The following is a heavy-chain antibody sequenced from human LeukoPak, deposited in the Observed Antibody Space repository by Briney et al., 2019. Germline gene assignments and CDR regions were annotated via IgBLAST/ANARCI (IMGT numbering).Heavy chain of an antibody. CDR1: GFSVSANY. Sequence: GGSLRLSCAASGFSVSANYMSWVRQAPGKGLEWVSVIYGGGDTYYADSVKGRFTISRGNSKNTLFLQMNSLRAEDTAVYYCARDYYVSGTHHRYFDLWGRGTLVTVSS. CDR3: ARDYYVSGTHHRYFDL. CDR2: IYGGGDT. J-gene: IGHJ2*01. D-gene: IGHD3-10*01. V-gene: IGHV3-53*01.